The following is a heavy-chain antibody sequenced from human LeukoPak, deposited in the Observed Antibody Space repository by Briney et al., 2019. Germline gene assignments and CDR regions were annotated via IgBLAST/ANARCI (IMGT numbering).Heavy chain of an antibody. CDR2: ISYDGSNK. Sequence: PGGSLRLSCAASGFTLSSYAMHWVRQAPGKGLEWVAVISYDGSNKYYADSVKGRFTISRDNYKNTLYMQMNSLRAEDTAVYYCARAGRGYSGFGSSAHYYYYYGMDVWGQGTTVTVSS. V-gene: IGHV3-30-3*01. CDR3: ARAGRGYSGFGSSAHYYYYYGMDV. CDR1: GFTLSSYA. D-gene: IGHD5-12*01. J-gene: IGHJ6*02.